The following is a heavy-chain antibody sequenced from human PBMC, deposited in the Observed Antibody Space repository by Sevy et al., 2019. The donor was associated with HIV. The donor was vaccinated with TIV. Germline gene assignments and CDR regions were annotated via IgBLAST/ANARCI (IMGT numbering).Heavy chain of an antibody. CDR1: GFTFSSYA. V-gene: IGHV3-30-3*01. J-gene: IGHJ4*02. CDR3: ARDPLSRLIAVAGNRPLDH. D-gene: IGHD6-19*01. CDR2: ISYDGSNK. Sequence: GGSLRLSCAASGFTFSSYAMHWVRQAPGKGLEWVAVISYDGSNKYYADSVKGRFTISRDNSKNTLYLQMNSLRAEDTAVYYSARDPLSRLIAVAGNRPLDHWGQGTLVTVSS.